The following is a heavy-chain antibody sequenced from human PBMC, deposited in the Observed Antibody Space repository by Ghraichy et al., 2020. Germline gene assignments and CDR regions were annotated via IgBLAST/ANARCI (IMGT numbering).Heavy chain of an antibody. CDR3: AREGSTPTTSSWNDWYFDL. D-gene: IGHD6-13*01. V-gene: IGHV3-13*01. CDR1: GFTFGRYD. J-gene: IGHJ2*01. Sequence: ETLSLTCAASGFTFGRYDMHWVRQPTGKGLEWVSAIGLGGDTYYSDSVKGRFTISREDAENSLYLQMNSLTAGDTAVYYCAREGSTPTTSSWNDWYFDLWGRGTLVTVSS. CDR2: IGLGGDT.